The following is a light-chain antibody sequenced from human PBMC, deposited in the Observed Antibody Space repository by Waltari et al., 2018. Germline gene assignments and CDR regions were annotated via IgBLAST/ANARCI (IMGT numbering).Light chain of an antibody. CDR3: QQFHTSPRT. Sequence: CRGSQSVSNNVIAWYQQRPGQTPRRLIYSASSMATGIPGRVSGSGSGTDFTLTITRLEPEDAAVYYCQQFHTSPRTFGGGTKVEVK. V-gene: IGKV3-20*01. CDR1: QSVSNNV. CDR2: SAS. J-gene: IGKJ4*01.